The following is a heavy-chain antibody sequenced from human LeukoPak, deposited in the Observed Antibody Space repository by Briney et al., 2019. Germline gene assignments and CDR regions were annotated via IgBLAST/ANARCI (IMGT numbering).Heavy chain of an antibody. D-gene: IGHD3-10*01. Sequence: SETLSLTCAVYGGSFSGYYWSWIRQPPGKGLEWIGEINHSGSTNYNPSLKSRVTISVDTYKNQFSLKLSSVTAADTAVYYCARGRRVRGPLDYWGQGTLVTVSS. J-gene: IGHJ4*02. CDR3: ARGRRVRGPLDY. V-gene: IGHV4-34*01. CDR1: GGSFSGYY. CDR2: INHSGST.